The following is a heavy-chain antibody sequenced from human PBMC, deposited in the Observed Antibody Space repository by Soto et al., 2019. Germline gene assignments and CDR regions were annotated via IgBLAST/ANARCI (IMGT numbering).Heavy chain of an antibody. CDR1: GFTFSNAC. Sequence: GGSLRHSCAASGFTFSNACMSGVRQAPGKGLEWVGRIKSKTDGGTTDYAAPVKGRFTISRDDSKNTLYLQMNSLKTEDTAVYYCTTEMPSYYYYSCQTTQSPNIYYCSQGNLVTVSA. J-gene: IGHJ4*02. CDR3: TTEMPSYYYYSCQTTQSPNIYY. V-gene: IGHV3-15*01. CDR2: IKSKTDGGTT. D-gene: IGHD3-22*01.